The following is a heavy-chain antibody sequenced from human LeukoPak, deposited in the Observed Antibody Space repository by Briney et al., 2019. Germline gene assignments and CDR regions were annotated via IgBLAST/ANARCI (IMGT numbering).Heavy chain of an antibody. CDR1: GGSFSSYY. V-gene: IGHV4-39*01. CDR2: IYYSGST. CDR3: ARHSDNGSGSYTFDY. D-gene: IGHD3-10*01. Sequence: PSETLSLTCAVYGGSFSSYYWGWIRQPPGKGLEWIGSIYYSGSTYYNPSLKSRVTISVDTSKNQFSLKLSSVTAADTAVYYCARHSDNGSGSYTFDYWGQGTLVTVSS. J-gene: IGHJ4*02.